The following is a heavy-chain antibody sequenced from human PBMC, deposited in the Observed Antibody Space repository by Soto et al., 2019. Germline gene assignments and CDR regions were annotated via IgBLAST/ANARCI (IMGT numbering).Heavy chain of an antibody. CDR1: GYTFTGYY. CDR3: AKQLKDIVATIQNYYYYGMDV. J-gene: IGHJ6*02. Sequence: QVQLVQSGAEVKKPGASVKVSCKASGYTFTGYYMHWVRQAPGQGLEWMGWINPNSGGTNYAQKFQGWVTMTRDTSISTAYMELSRLRSDDTAVYYCAKQLKDIVATIQNYYYYGMDVWGQGTTVTVSS. CDR2: INPNSGGT. V-gene: IGHV1-2*04. D-gene: IGHD5-12*01.